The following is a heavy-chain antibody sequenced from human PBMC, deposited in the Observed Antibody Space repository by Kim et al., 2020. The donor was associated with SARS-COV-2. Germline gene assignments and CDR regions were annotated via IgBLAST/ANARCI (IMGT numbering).Heavy chain of an antibody. Sequence: GGSLRLSCAASGFSFSIFAMSWVRQAPGKGLEWVSSISASSRGTYYADSVKGRFTISRDNSKNTLYLQMSSLRAEDTAVYYCAPNAAEAKFLTEVADYWGQGTLVTVSS. J-gene: IGHJ4*02. CDR3: APNAAEAKFLTEVADY. CDR2: ISASSRGT. V-gene: IGHV3-23*01. CDR1: GFSFSIFA. D-gene: IGHD2-15*01.